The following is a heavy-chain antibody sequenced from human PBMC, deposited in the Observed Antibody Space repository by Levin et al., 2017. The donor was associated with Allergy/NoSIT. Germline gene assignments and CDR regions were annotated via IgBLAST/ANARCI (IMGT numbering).Heavy chain of an antibody. Sequence: SCAASGFTFSSYWTHWVRQVPGKGLVWVSRIKSDGTRTSYADSVKGRFTISRDDAKNTLYLQMNSLRAEDTAVYYCAKGYDDRYYYYGMDVWGQGTTVTVSS. V-gene: IGHV3-74*01. CDR3: AKGYDDRYYYYGMDV. CDR1: GFTFSSYW. J-gene: IGHJ6*02. CDR2: IKSDGTRT. D-gene: IGHD5-18*01.